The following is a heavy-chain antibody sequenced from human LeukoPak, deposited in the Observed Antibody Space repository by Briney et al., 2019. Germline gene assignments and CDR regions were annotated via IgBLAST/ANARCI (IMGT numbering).Heavy chain of an antibody. Sequence: SETLSLTRTVSGGSISSDYWSWIRQPPGKGLEWIGYISYSGRTYYNPSLRSRVTISVDTSKSHFSLKLSSVTAADTAVYYCARGLYRYGRSTFDYWGQGTLVTVSS. J-gene: IGHJ4*02. CDR2: ISYSGRT. CDR1: GGSISSDY. CDR3: ARGLYRYGRSTFDY. D-gene: IGHD2-2*02. V-gene: IGHV4-59*08.